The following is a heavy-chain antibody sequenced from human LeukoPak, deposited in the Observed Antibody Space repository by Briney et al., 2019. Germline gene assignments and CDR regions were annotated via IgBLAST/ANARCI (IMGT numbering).Heavy chain of an antibody. CDR1: GGTFSSYA. CDR2: IIPIFGTT. J-gene: IGHJ4*02. CDR3: ARGGREKPGVETPYIY. Sequence: SVKVSCKASGGTFSSYAISWVRQAPGQGLEWMGGIIPIFGTTNYAQKFQGRVTITAVESMRTAYMELSSLRSEDTGVYYCARGGREKPGVETPYIYWGREPLVTFS. D-gene: IGHD4-23*01. V-gene: IGHV1-69*13.